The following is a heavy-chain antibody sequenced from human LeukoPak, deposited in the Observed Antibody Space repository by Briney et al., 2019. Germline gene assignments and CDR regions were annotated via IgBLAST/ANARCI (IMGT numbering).Heavy chain of an antibody. Sequence: TSETLSLTCTVSGGSISSYYWSWIRQPAGKGPEWIGRIYTSGSTNYNPSLKSRVTMSVDTSKNQFSLKLSSVTAADTAVYYCARDLSSGWAFDYWGQGTLVTVSS. CDR2: IYTSGST. D-gene: IGHD6-19*01. CDR3: ARDLSSGWAFDY. J-gene: IGHJ4*02. V-gene: IGHV4-4*07. CDR1: GGSISSYY.